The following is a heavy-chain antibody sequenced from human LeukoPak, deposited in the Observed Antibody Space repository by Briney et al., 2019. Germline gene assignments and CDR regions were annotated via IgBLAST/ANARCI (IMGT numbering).Heavy chain of an antibody. CDR3: AITMIAPNAFDI. CDR1: GGSFSGYY. V-gene: IGHV4-34*01. D-gene: IGHD3-22*01. CDR2: INHSGST. J-gene: IGHJ3*02. Sequence: PSETLSLTCAVYGGSFSGYYWSWIRQPPGKGLEWIGEINHSGSTNYNPSLKSRVTISVDTSKNQFSLKLSSVTAADTAVYYCAITMIAPNAFDIWGQGTMVTVSS.